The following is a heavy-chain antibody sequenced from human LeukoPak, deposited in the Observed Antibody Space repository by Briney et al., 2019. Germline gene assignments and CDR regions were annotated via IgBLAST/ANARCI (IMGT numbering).Heavy chain of an antibody. Sequence: GGSLRLSCAASGFTFSSHWMSWVRQAPGKGLEWVANIKEDGSEKYYVDSVKGRFTISRDNAKNSLYLQMNNVRVEDTAVYYCTRDQGTTVTSYAFDTWGQGTVVTVSP. J-gene: IGHJ3*02. V-gene: IGHV3-7*01. D-gene: IGHD4-17*01. CDR3: TRDQGTTVTSYAFDT. CDR2: IKEDGSEK. CDR1: GFTFSSHW.